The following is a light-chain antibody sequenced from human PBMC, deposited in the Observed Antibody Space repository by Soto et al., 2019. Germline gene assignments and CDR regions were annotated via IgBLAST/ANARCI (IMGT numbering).Light chain of an antibody. CDR2: EVS. J-gene: IGLJ2*01. CDR1: SSDVGSYNR. CDR3: SSYASGSTFI. V-gene: IGLV2-18*02. Sequence: QSALTQPPSVSGSPGQSVTISCTGTSSDVGSYNRVSWYHQPPGTAPKLMIYEVSNRPSGVPDRFSGSKSGNTASLTVSGLQAEDEADYYCSSYASGSTFIFGAGTKLAAL.